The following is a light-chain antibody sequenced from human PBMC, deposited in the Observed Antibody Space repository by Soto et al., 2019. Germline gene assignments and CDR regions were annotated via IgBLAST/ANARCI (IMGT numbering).Light chain of an antibody. V-gene: IGKV3-15*01. Sequence: EIVMTQSPPTLSVSPGERATLSCRASQTVSSNLAWYQQKPGQAPRLFIYGASTRATGIPARFSGSGSGTEFTLTISSLESEDFAVYFCQQYNNWPPYTFGQGTKVDIK. CDR1: QTVSSN. CDR3: QQYNNWPPYT. J-gene: IGKJ2*01. CDR2: GAS.